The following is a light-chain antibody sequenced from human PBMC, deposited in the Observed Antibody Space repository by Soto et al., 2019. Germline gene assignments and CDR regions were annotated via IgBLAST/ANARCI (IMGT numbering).Light chain of an antibody. CDR3: QHYGSSPRT. J-gene: IGKJ1*01. Sequence: EIVLTQSPGTLSFSPGERATLSCRASQSITNNYLAWYQQKVGQVPRLLLYGASTRPTGIPDRFSGSGSGTDFTLTISRLEPDDFAVYYCQHYGSSPRTFGQGTKVDIK. V-gene: IGKV3-20*01. CDR2: GAS. CDR1: QSITNNY.